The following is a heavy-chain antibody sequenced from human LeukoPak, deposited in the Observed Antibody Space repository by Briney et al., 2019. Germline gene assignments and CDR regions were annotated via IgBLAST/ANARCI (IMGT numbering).Heavy chain of an antibody. D-gene: IGHD2-21*02. CDR3: ARGFDCGGDCYSHGIDY. J-gene: IGHJ4*02. V-gene: IGHV4-4*07. CDR1: GGSISNYY. CDR2: IYSSGTT. Sequence: SETLSLTCNVSGGSISNYYWTWIRQPAGKGLEWIGRIYSSGTTTYNPSLKSRVTISVDTSKNQFSLKLSSVTAADTAVYYCARGFDCGGDCYSHGIDYWGQGTLVTVSS.